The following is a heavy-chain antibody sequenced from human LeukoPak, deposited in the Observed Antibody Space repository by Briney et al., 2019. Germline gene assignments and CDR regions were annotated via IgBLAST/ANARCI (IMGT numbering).Heavy chain of an antibody. Sequence: GGSLRLSCAASGFTFSNYWMHWVRQAPGKGLVWVSRITSDGINTSYADSVKGRFTISRDNAKNTLNLQMNSLRAEDTAVYYCARDLGQYYDTSDNWFDPGGQGTLVTVTS. CDR3: ARDLGQYYDTSDNWFDP. CDR2: ITSDGINT. V-gene: IGHV3-74*01. J-gene: IGHJ5*02. CDR1: GFTFSNYW. D-gene: IGHD3-22*01.